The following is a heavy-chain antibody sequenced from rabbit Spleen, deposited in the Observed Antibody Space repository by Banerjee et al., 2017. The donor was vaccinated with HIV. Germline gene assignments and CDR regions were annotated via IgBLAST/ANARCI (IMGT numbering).Heavy chain of an antibody. CDR2: IYTGNGKT. CDR3: ARGAAGSDRVRLYSFNL. J-gene: IGHJ4*01. V-gene: IGHV1S45*01. D-gene: IGHD4-2*01. Sequence: QQQLEESGGGLVKPGGTLTLTCKASGIDFSSYYDMCWVRQAPGKGLEWTGCIYTGNGKTYYVSWAKGRFTISKTSSTTVTLQMTSLTAADTATYFCARGAAGSDRVRLYSFNLWGPGTLVTVS. CDR1: GIDFSSYYD.